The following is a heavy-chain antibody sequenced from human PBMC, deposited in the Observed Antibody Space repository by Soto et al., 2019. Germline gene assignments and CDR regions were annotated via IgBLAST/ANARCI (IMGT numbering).Heavy chain of an antibody. V-gene: IGHV3-74*01. CDR2: INTDGSRT. CDR3: ARVKSGSYDWFDP. J-gene: IGHJ5*02. Sequence: EVQLVESGGGLVQPGGSLRLSYAASGFTFSNYWMHWVRQAPGKGLMWVSRINTDGSRTTYADSVKGRFAISRDNAKNTVYLQMNSLRAEDTAVYYCARVKSGSYDWFDPWGQGTLVTVSS. D-gene: IGHD3-10*01. CDR1: GFTFSNYW.